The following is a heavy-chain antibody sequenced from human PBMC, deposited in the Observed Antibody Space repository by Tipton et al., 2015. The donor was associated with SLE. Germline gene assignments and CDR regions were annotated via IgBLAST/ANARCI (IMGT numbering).Heavy chain of an antibody. V-gene: IGHV4-59*11. CDR1: GGSISSHY. D-gene: IGHD4-23*01. Sequence: GLVKPSETLSLTCTVSGGSISSHYWSWIRQPPGKGLEWIGYIYYSGSTNYNPSLKSRVTISVDTSKNQFSLKLSSVTAADTAVYYCARALNPLRVSPWGQGTLVTVSS. CDR2: IYYSGST. CDR3: ARALNPLRVSP. J-gene: IGHJ5*02.